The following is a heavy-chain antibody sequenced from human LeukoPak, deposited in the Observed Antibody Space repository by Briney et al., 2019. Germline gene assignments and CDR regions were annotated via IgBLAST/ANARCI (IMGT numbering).Heavy chain of an antibody. CDR3: ATGIAAAGTLDP. Sequence: GGFLRLSCAASGFTFSSYGMHWVRQAPGKGLEWVAVIWYDGSNKYYADSVKGRFTISRDNSKNTLYLQMNSLRAEDTAVYYCATGIAAAGTLDPWGQGTLVTVSS. CDR2: IWYDGSNK. CDR1: GFTFSSYG. D-gene: IGHD6-13*01. V-gene: IGHV3-33*01. J-gene: IGHJ5*02.